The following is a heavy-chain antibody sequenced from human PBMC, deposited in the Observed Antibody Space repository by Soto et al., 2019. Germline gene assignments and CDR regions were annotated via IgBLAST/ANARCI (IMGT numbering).Heavy chain of an antibody. CDR1: GFTFSNAW. D-gene: IGHD6-19*01. J-gene: IGHJ5*02. CDR2: IKSKTDGGTT. CDR3: TTDLGQGWLVLPFDP. V-gene: IGHV3-15*01. Sequence: GGSLRLSCAASGFTFSNAWMSWVRQSPGKGLEWVGRIKSKTDGGTTDYAAPVKGRFTISRDDSKNTLYLQMNSLKTEDTAVYYCTTDLGQGWLVLPFDPWGQGTLVTVSS.